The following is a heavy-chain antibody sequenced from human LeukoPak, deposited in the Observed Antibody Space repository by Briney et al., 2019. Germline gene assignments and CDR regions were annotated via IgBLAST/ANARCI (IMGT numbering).Heavy chain of an antibody. V-gene: IGHV1-2*06. CDR2: INPNNGVT. D-gene: IGHD2-8*01. CDR1: GYTFTDYY. J-gene: IGHJ6*03. Sequence: RASVKVSCKASGYTFTDYYMHWVRQAPGQGLEWMGRINPNNGVTNYPQKFQGRVTMTRDTSISTAYMELSSLRSGDTAIYYCARGFTDCSNGVCYSGDYYYFMDVWGTGTTVTVSS. CDR3: ARGFTDCSNGVCYSGDYYYFMDV.